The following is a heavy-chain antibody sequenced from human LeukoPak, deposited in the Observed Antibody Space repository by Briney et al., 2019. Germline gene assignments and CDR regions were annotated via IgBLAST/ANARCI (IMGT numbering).Heavy chain of an antibody. CDR2: ISAYNGNT. CDR3: ARSSRNSGSHY. CDR1: GYTFTSYG. J-gene: IGHJ4*02. D-gene: IGHD1-26*01. V-gene: IGHV1-18*01. Sequence: ASVKVSCKASGYTFTSYGISWVRQAPGQGLEWMARISAYNGNTNYAQKLQGRVTMTADTSTSTAYMELSSLRSEDTAVYYCARSSRNSGSHYWGQGTLVTVSS.